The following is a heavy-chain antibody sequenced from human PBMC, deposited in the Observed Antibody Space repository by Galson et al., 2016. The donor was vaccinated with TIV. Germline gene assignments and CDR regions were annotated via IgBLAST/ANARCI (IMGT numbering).Heavy chain of an antibody. CDR3: ATDRNTAFDTYHYYYGMDV. V-gene: IGHV3-30*02. CDR1: GFTFSRFG. J-gene: IGHJ6*02. Sequence: SLRLSCAASGFTFSRFGMHWVRQAPGKGLEWLAVILSDGSQQKYADSVRGRFTISRDQSKNTLFLQMNSLKYGDTAVYYCATDRNTAFDTYHYYYGMDVWGQGTTVIVSS. D-gene: IGHD5-18*01. CDR2: ILSDGSQQ.